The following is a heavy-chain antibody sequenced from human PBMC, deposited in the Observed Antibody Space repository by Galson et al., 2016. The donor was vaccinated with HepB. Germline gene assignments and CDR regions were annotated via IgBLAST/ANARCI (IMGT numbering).Heavy chain of an antibody. Sequence: SLRLSCAASGSTFNTHAMIWVRQAPGKGLEWVAGISGTGGLTYYADSVKGRFAISRDNSNYSVFLQMNSLRVEDTGIYFCAKAPQRTPTRYYHYYMDVWGKGTTVVVSS. V-gene: IGHV3-23*01. J-gene: IGHJ6*03. D-gene: IGHD3-16*02. CDR3: AKAPQRTPTRYYHYYMDV. CDR1: GSTFNTHA. CDR2: ISGTGGLT.